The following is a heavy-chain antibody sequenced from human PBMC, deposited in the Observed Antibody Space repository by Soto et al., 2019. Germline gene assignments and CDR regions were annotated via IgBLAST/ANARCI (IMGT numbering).Heavy chain of an antibody. CDR1: GGTFSSYA. CDR3: ARESGGSGTPPYYLDY. V-gene: IGHV1-69*13. CDR2: IIPIFGTA. J-gene: IGHJ4*02. D-gene: IGHD3-10*01. Sequence: GASVKVSCKASGGTFSSYAISWVRQAPGQGLEWMGGIIPIFGTANYAQKFQGRVTITADESTSTAYMELSSLRSEDTAVYYCARESGGSGTPPYYLDYWGQGTLVTVSS.